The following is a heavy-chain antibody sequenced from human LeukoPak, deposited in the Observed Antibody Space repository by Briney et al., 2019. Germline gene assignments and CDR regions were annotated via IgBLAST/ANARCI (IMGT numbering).Heavy chain of an antibody. CDR1: RFTFSDYY. CDR2: ISSSGSTI. D-gene: IGHD6-19*01. J-gene: IGHJ4*02. Sequence: GGSLRLSCAASRFTFSDYYMSWIRQAPGKGLEWVSYISSSGSTIYYADSVKGRFTISRDNAKNSLYLQMNSLRAEDTAVYYCASLPYPVAGVDYYFDYWGQGTLVTVSS. CDR3: ASLPYPVAGVDYYFDY. V-gene: IGHV3-11*01.